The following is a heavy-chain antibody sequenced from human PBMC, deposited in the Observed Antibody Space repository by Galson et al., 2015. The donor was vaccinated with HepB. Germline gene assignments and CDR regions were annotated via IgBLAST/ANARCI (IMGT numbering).Heavy chain of an antibody. CDR3: ARGGGNYYGSSYAFDI. Sequence: SVKVSCKASGYTFTNHYVHWVRQAPGQGLGWMGIIHPSGGNTSYAQKFQGRVTMTRDMSTSTVDMEMRSLRSEDTALYYCARGGGNYYGSSYAFDIWGQGTMVTVSS. J-gene: IGHJ3*02. CDR1: GYTFTNHY. D-gene: IGHD1-26*01. V-gene: IGHV1-46*03. CDR2: IHPSGGNT.